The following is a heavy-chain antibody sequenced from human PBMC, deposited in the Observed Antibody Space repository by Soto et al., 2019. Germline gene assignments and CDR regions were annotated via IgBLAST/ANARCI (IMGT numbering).Heavy chain of an antibody. CDR1: GFTFSSYA. CDR2: ISYDGSNK. J-gene: IGHJ6*01. D-gene: IGHD3-10*01. CDR3: ARDPPAMVRGVILYGMDV. Sequence: QVQLVESGGGVVQPGRSLRLSCAASGFTFSSYAMHWVRQAPGKGLGWVAVISYDGSNKYYADSVKGRFTISRDNSKNTLYLQMNSLRAEDTAVYYCARDPPAMVRGVILYGMDVW. V-gene: IGHV3-30-3*01.